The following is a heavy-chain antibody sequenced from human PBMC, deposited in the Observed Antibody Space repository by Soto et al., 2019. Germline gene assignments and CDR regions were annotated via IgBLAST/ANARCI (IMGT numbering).Heavy chain of an antibody. CDR3: ARLLAKSAHWYFDL. V-gene: IGHV3-13*01. D-gene: IGHD2-15*01. CDR1: GFTFSSYD. Sequence: EVQLVESGGGLVQPGGSLSLSCAASGFTFSSYDMHWVRQATGKGLEWVSAIGTAGDTYYPGSVKGRFTISRENAKNSLYLQMNSLRAEDTAVYYCARLLAKSAHWYFDLWGRGTLVTVSS. CDR2: IGTAGDT. J-gene: IGHJ2*01.